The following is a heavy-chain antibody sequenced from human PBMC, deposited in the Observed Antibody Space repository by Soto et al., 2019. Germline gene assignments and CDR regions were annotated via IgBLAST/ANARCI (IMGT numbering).Heavy chain of an antibody. V-gene: IGHV3-23*01. CDR2: ISGSGGST. CDR3: AKDMSRYCSGGSCPHDAFDI. CDR1: GFTFSSYA. J-gene: IGHJ3*02. D-gene: IGHD2-15*01. Sequence: GGSLRLSCAASGFTFSSYAMSWVRQAPGKGLEWVSAISGSGGSTYYADSVKGRFTISRDNSKNTLYLQMNSLRAEDTAVYYCAKDMSRYCSGGSCPHDAFDIWGQGTMVTVSS.